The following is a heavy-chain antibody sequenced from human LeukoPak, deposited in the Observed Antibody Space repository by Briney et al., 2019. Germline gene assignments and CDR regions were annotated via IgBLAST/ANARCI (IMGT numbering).Heavy chain of an antibody. CDR1: GGSISSYY. J-gene: IGHJ4*02. D-gene: IGHD3-10*01. CDR3: ARSSPLVVRGVIGFDY. V-gene: IGHV4-59*01. Sequence: SETLSLTCTVSGGSISSYYWSWIRQPPGKGLEWIGYIYYSGSTNYNPSLKSRVTISVDTSKNQFSLKLSSVTAADTAVYYCARSSPLVVRGVIGFDYWGQGTLVTVSS. CDR2: IYYSGST.